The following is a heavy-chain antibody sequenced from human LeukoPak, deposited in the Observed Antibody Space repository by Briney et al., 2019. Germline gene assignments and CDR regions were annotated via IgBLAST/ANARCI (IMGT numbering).Heavy chain of an antibody. V-gene: IGHV1-69*06. CDR3: ARGVRHYDFWSGYYTGNDYMDV. CDR2: IIPIFGTA. J-gene: IGHJ6*03. CDR1: GGTFSSYA. Sequence: SVKVSCKASGGTFSSYAISWVRQAPGQGLEWMGGIIPIFGTANYAQKFQGRVTITADKSTSTAYMELSSLRSEDTAVYYCARGVRHYDFWSGYYTGNDYMDVWGKGTTVTVSS. D-gene: IGHD3-3*01.